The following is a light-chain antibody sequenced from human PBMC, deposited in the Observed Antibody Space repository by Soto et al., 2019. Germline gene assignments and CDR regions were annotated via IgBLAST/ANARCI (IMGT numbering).Light chain of an antibody. CDR3: QQYNSYSTFGPAT. CDR2: SAS. J-gene: IGKJ1*01. CDR1: PSIGRW. V-gene: IGKV1-5*03. Sequence: GDRVTITCPASPSIGRWLAWFQQKPGKAPNLLIYSASDLESGVPSRFSGSGFGTEFTLTITSLQPDDFATYYCQQYNSYSTFGPATFGQGTKVEIK.